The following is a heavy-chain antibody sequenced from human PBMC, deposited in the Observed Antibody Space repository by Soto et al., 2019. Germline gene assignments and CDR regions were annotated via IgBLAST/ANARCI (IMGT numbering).Heavy chain of an antibody. CDR2: ISSSGSYT. CDR1: GFTFSDYY. CDR3: ARPYSSGWRDAFDI. Sequence: GGSLRLSCAASGFTFSDYYMSWIRQAPGKGLEWVSYISSSGSYTNYADSVKGRFTISRDNAKNSLYLQMNSLRAEDTAVYYCARPYSSGWRDAFDIWGQGTMVTVSS. V-gene: IGHV3-11*06. D-gene: IGHD6-19*01. J-gene: IGHJ3*02.